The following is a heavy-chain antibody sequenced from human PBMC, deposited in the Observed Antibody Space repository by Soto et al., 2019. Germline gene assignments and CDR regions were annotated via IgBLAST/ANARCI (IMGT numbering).Heavy chain of an antibody. D-gene: IGHD4-17*01. CDR2: IIPIFGTA. V-gene: IGHV1-69*06. J-gene: IGHJ6*02. Sequence: QVPLVQSGAEVKKPGSSVKVSCKASGGTFSSYAISWVRQAPGQGLEWMGGIIPIFGTANYAQKFQGRVTITADKSTSTAYMELSSLRSEDTAVYYCARGNMTTVIRYYYYYYGMDVWGQGTTVTVSS. CDR1: GGTFSSYA. CDR3: ARGNMTTVIRYYYYYYGMDV.